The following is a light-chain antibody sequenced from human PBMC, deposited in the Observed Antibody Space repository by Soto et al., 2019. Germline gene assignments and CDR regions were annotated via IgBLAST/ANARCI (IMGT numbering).Light chain of an antibody. Sequence: QSVLTQPPSASGSPGQSVTISCTGTSSDVGAYKYVSWYQQYPGKAPKLMIYEVTKRPSGVPDRFSGSKSGNTASLTVSGLQAEDEADYYCTSYVGNDIWVFGGGTNHRP. CDR2: EVT. V-gene: IGLV2-8*01. CDR1: SSDVGAYKY. J-gene: IGLJ3*02. CDR3: TSYVGNDIWV.